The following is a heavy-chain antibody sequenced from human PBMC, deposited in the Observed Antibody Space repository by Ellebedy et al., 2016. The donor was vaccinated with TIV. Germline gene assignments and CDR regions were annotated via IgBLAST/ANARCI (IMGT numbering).Heavy chain of an antibody. CDR2: IYYSGST. CDR1: GGSISSSSYY. CDR3: ARGSSGWYTEYNWFDP. J-gene: IGHJ5*02. D-gene: IGHD6-19*01. Sequence: SETLSLTXTVSGGSISSSSYYWGWIRQPPGKGLEWIGSIYYSGSTYYNPSLKSRVTISVDTSKNQFSLKLSSVTAADTAVYYCARGSSGWYTEYNWFDPWGQGTLVTVSS. V-gene: IGHV4-39*01.